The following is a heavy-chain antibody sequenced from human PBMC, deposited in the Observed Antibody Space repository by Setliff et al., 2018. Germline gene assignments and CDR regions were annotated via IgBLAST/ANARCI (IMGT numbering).Heavy chain of an antibody. CDR1: GGSISGASIRSYY. CDR2: VYYSGTA. J-gene: IGHJ1*01. V-gene: IGHV4-59*12. D-gene: IGHD1-26*01. CDR3: ASRNSDGGPEYFQH. Sequence: SETLSLTCTVSGGSISGASIRSYYWSWIRQPPGKGLEFIGYVYYSGTAKYDPSLESRAIMSVDASKNQISLKLMSVTAADTAVYYCASRNSDGGPEYFQHWGQGALVTVSS.